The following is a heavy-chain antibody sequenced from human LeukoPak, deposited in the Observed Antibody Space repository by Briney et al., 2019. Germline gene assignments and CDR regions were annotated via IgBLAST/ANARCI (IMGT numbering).Heavy chain of an antibody. Sequence: PSETLSLTCTVSGGSISSFYWSWIRQPPGKGLEWIGYIYYSGSTNYNPSLKSRVTISVDTSKNQFSLKLSSVTAADTAVYYCARGIEGYSSSSGPVWGQGTLVTVSS. CDR1: GGSISSFY. D-gene: IGHD6-6*01. CDR2: IYYSGST. J-gene: IGHJ4*02. CDR3: ARGIEGYSSSSGPV. V-gene: IGHV4-59*01.